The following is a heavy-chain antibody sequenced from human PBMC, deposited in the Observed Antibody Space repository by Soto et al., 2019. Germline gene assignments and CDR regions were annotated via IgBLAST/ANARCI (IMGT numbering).Heavy chain of an antibody. D-gene: IGHD1-7*01. J-gene: IGHJ5*02. CDR2: IYHSGST. CDR3: ARTESGTFDP. V-gene: IGHV4-30-2*01. CDR1: GGSISSGGYS. Sequence: QLQLQESGSGLVKPSQTLSLTCAVSGGSISSGGYSWSWIRQPPGKGLEWIGYIYHSGSTYYNPSRKRRATISVDRSKNQLSLKLSSVTAGDTAVYYCARTESGTFDPWGQGTLVTVSS.